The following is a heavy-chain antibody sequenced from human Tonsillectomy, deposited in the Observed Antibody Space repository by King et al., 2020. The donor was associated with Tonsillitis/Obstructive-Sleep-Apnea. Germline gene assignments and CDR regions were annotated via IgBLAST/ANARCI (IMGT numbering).Heavy chain of an antibody. CDR2: IFYSGTT. CDR1: GGSFSRFY. V-gene: IGHV4-59*13. J-gene: IGHJ6*03. D-gene: IGHD3-16*01. Sequence: QLQESGPGLVKPSETLSLTCPVSGGSFSRFYWSWIRQPPGKGLEWVGCIFYSGTTTYNPSLKSRVTISVDPSKSRISLKLSSVTAADTAVYYCARTTVTTLEGDYMDVWGKGTTVTVSS. CDR3: ARTTVTTLEGDYMDV.